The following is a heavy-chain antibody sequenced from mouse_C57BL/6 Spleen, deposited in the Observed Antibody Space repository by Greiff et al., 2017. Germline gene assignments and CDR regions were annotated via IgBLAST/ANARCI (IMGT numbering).Heavy chain of an antibody. V-gene: IGHV1-82*01. Sequence: QVQLQQSGPELVKPGASVKISCKASGYAFSSSWMNWVKQRPGKGLEWIGRIYPGDGDTNYNGKFKGKATLTADKSSSTAYMQLSSLTSEDSAVYFCARGLGGIGYWGQGTPVTVSS. CDR1: GYAFSSSW. CDR3: ARGLGGIGY. J-gene: IGHJ4*01. CDR2: IYPGDGDT. D-gene: IGHD2-4*01.